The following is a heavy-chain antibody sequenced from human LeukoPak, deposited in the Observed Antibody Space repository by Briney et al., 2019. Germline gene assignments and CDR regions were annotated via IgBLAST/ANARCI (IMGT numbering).Heavy chain of an antibody. CDR2: INPSGGST. Sequence: ASVTVSCKASGYTFTSYYMHWVRQAPGQGLEWMGIINPSGGSTNYAQKFQERVTITRDMSTSTAYMELSSLRSEDTAMYYCAASPDYYDSSGYSYYFDYWGQGTLVTVSS. CDR3: AASPDYYDSSGYSYYFDY. V-gene: IGHV1-46*01. D-gene: IGHD3-22*01. J-gene: IGHJ4*02. CDR1: GYTFTSYY.